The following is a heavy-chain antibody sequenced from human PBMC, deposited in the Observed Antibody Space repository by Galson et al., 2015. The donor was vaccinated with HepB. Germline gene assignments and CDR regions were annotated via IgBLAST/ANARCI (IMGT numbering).Heavy chain of an antibody. CDR2: INPDGSRT. V-gene: IGHV3-74*01. D-gene: IGHD3-16*02. CDR3: ATAGLYRFEN. Sequence: SLRLSCAASGFTFSDYWLHWVRQAPGEGLVWVSRINPDGSRTSYADSAKGRFTVSRDNAKNTLYLQMNSLRAEDTGVYYCATAGLYRFENWGQGTLGTVSS. J-gene: IGHJ4*02. CDR1: GFTFSDYW.